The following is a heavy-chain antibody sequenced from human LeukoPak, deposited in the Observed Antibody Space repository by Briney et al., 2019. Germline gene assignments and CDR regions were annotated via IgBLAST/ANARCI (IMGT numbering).Heavy chain of an antibody. V-gene: IGHV4-39*01. CDR2: IYYSGST. CDR1: GGSISSSSYY. J-gene: IGHJ4*02. D-gene: IGHD3-10*01. Sequence: PSETLSLTCTVSGGSISSSSYYWGWIRQPPGKGLEWIGSIYYSGSTYYNPSLKSRVTISVGTSKTQFSLKLSSVTAADTAVYYCARRGGNGYYYGSGSYYFDYWGQGTLVTVSS. CDR3: ARRGGNGYYYGSGSYYFDY.